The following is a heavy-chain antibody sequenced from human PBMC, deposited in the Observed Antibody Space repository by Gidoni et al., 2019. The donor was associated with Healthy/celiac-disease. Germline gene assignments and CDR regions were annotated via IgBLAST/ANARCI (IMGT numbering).Heavy chain of an antibody. CDR1: GGPFSSYA. V-gene: IGHV1-69*04. J-gene: IGHJ4*02. Sequence: VQLVQSGAEVKKPGSSVKVSCKASGGPFSSYAISLVRQAPGQGLELMGRLNPILGIANYAQKFQGRVTITADKSTSTAYMELSSLRSEDTAVYYCARAGYGSGSLPFDYWGQGTLVTVSS. D-gene: IGHD3-10*01. CDR3: ARAGYGSGSLPFDY. CDR2: LNPILGIA.